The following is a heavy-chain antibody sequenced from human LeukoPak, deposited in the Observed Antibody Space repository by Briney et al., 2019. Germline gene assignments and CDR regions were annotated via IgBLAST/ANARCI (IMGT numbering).Heavy chain of an antibody. CDR1: GYTFTGYY. V-gene: IGHV1-2*02. Sequence: ASVKVSCKASGYTFTGYYMHWVRQAPGQGLEWMGWINPNSGGTNYAQKFQGRVTMTRDTSTSTVYMELSSLRSEDTAVYYCARDSGGYYYDSSGYYAYGMDVWGQGTTITVSS. CDR2: INPNSGGT. D-gene: IGHD3-22*01. CDR3: ARDSGGYYYDSSGYYAYGMDV. J-gene: IGHJ6*02.